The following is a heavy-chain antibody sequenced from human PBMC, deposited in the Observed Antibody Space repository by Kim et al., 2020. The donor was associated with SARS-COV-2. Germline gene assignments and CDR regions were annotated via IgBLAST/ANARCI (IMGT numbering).Heavy chain of an antibody. V-gene: IGHV3-23*01. D-gene: IGHD6-13*01. Sequence: GGSLRLSCAASGFTFSSYAMSWVRQAPGKGLEWVSAISGSGGSTYYADSVKGRFTISRDNSKNTLYLQMNSLRAEDTAVYYCAKDRGLGQQQLVPQRGNWFDPWGQGTLVTVSS. CDR2: ISGSGGST. CDR3: AKDRGLGQQQLVPQRGNWFDP. J-gene: IGHJ5*02. CDR1: GFTFSSYA.